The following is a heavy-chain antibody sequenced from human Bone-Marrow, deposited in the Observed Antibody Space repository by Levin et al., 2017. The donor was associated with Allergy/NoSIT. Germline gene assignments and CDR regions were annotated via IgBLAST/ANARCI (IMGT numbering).Heavy chain of an antibody. D-gene: IGHD3-10*01. CDR1: KFNFNSFY. V-gene: IGHV3-7*01. CDR2: INEDGSQK. Sequence: GGSLRLSCTASKFNFNSFYMTWVRQAPGKGLEWVATINEDGSQKYFVDSVRGRFTISRENANDSLYLHMNSLKEEDTAVYFCVRVSLRSDKSSSGSHYWLDPWGQGTLVTVSS. CDR3: VRVSLRSDKSSSGSHYWLDP. J-gene: IGHJ5*02.